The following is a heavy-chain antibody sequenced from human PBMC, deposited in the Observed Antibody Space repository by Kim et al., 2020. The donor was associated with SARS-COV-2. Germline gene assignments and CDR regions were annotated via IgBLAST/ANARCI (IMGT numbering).Heavy chain of an antibody. CDR1: GGSFSGYY. J-gene: IGHJ4*02. CDR3: ARGGRWLQLDY. V-gene: IGHV4-34*01. Sequence: SETLSLTCAVYGGSFSGYYWSWIRQPPGKGLEWIGEINHSGSTNYNPSLKSRVTISVDTSKNQFSLKLSSVTAADTAVYYCARGGRWLQLDYWGQGTLVTVSS. D-gene: IGHD5-12*01. CDR2: INHSGST.